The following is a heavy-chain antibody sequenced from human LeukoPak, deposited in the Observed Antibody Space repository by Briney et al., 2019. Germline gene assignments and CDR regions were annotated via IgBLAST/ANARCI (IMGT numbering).Heavy chain of an antibody. CDR3: AKDQSPGYSSGWYRYFDL. V-gene: IGHV3-23*01. CDR2: ISGSGGST. D-gene: IGHD6-19*01. J-gene: IGHJ2*01. CDR1: GFTFSSYA. Sequence: GGSLRLSCAASGFTFSSYAMSWVRQAPGKGLEGVSAISGSGGSTYYADSVKGRFTISKKNSTNTLYLQMNSLRAADTAVYYCAKDQSPGYSSGWYRYFDLWGRGTLVTVSS.